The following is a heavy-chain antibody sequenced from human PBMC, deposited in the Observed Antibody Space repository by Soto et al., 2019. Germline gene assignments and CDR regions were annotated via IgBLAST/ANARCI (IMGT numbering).Heavy chain of an antibody. D-gene: IGHD4-4*01. CDR3: AGASDSTWYNWLDP. CDR1: GGNFSSNG. CDR2: IIPTFGTT. J-gene: IGHJ5*02. Sequence: QVQLVQSGAEVKKPGSSVKVSCKAPGGNFSSNGIRWVRQAPGQGLELMSGIIPTFGTTNYAHKFRGRVTITADESTGTAYMELSSLRSDDTAVYYCAGASDSTWYNWLDPWGQGTLVTVSS. V-gene: IGHV1-69*01.